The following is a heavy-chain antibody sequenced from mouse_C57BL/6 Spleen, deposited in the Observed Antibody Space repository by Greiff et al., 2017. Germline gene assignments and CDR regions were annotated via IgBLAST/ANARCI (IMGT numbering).Heavy chain of an antibody. D-gene: IGHD2-5*01. CDR3: ARSPAYYSNYGWFAY. V-gene: IGHV1-52*01. CDR1: GYTFTSYW. Sequence: QVHVKQPGAELVRPGSSVKLSCKASGYTFTSYWMHWVKQRPIQGLEWIGNIDPSDSETHYNQKFKDKATLTVDKSSSTAYMQLSSLTSEDSAVYYCARSPAYYSNYGWFAYWGQGTLVTVSA. J-gene: IGHJ3*01. CDR2: IDPSDSET.